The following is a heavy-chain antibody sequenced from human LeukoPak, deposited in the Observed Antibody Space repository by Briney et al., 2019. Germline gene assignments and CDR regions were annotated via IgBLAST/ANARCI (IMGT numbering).Heavy chain of an antibody. CDR3: ARWAAKTYYYGSGSYDAFDI. V-gene: IGHV1-18*04. J-gene: IGHJ3*02. CDR2: ISAYNGNT. Sequence: ASVKVSCKASGYTFTGYYMHWVRQAPGQGLEWMGWISAYNGNTNYAQKLQGRVTMTTDTSTSTAYMELRSLRSDDTAVYYCARWAAKTYYYGSGSYDAFDIWGQGTMVTVSS. CDR1: GYTFTGYY. D-gene: IGHD3-10*01.